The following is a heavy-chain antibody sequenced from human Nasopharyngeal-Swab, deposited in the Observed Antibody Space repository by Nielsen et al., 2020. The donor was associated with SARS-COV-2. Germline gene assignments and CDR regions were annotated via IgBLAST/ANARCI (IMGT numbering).Heavy chain of an antibody. D-gene: IGHD4-23*01. CDR2: ISSSGSTI. CDR3: AKDHVVSRHYYYYYMDV. Sequence: GGSLRLSCAASGFTFSSYEMNWVRQAPGKGLEWVSYISSSGSTIYYADPVKGRFTISRDNAKNSLYLQMNSLRAEDTAVYYCAKDHVVSRHYYYYYMDVWGKGTTVTVSS. CDR1: GFTFSSYE. J-gene: IGHJ6*03. V-gene: IGHV3-48*03.